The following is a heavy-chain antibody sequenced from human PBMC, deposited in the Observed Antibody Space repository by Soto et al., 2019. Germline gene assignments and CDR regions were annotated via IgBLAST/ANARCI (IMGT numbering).Heavy chain of an antibody. D-gene: IGHD3-22*01. CDR1: GYTFTIYG. CDR2: ISAYNGNT. CDR3: ARLRWAYYDSSGYSDP. V-gene: IGHV1-18*01. J-gene: IGHJ5*02. Sequence: GASVTVSCKASGYTFTIYGSIWVRQAPGQGLEWMGWISAYNGNTNYAQKLQGRVTMTTDTSTSTAYMELRSLRSDDTAVYYCARLRWAYYDSSGYSDPWGQGTLVTVSS.